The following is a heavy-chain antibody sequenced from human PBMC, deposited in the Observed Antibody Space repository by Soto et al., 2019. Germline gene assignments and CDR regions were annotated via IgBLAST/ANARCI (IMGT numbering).Heavy chain of an antibody. CDR1: GGSISSSSYY. V-gene: IGHV4-39*01. CDR2: IYSSGST. CDR3: ACGNTADFDY. J-gene: IGHJ4*02. D-gene: IGHD4-17*01. Sequence: QLQLQESGPGLVKPSETLSLTCTVSGGSISSSSYYWGWICQPPGKGREWIGSIYSSGSTSYNPSLKSRVTISVDTSKNQFSLKLSSVTAADTAVYSCACGNTADFDYWGQGTLVTVSS.